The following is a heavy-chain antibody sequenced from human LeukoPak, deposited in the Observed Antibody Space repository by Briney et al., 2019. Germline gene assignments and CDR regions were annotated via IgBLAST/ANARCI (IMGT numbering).Heavy chain of an antibody. CDR3: ARADRLHGGPYLIGP. CDR1: GYSLTDYY. CDR2: INPNSGGT. J-gene: IGHJ5*02. Sequence: GASVKVSCKTSGYSLTDYYMHWVRQAPGQGLEWRGWINPNSGGTSSAQKFQGRATMTRDTSITTVYMEVNWLTSDDTAMYYCARADRLHGGPYLIGPWGQGTLVTVSS. D-gene: IGHD3-16*01. V-gene: IGHV1-2*02.